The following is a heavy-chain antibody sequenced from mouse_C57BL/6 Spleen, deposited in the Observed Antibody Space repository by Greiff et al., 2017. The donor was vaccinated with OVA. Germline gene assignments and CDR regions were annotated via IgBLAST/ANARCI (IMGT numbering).Heavy chain of an antibody. V-gene: IGHV14-1*01. Sequence: VQLKQSGAELVRPGASVKLSCTASGFNIKDYYMHWVKQRPEQGLEWIGRIDPEDGDTEYAPKFQGKATMTADTSSNTAYLQRSSLTSEDTAVYYCTGYLAWFAYWGQGTLVTVSA. CDR2: IDPEDGDT. D-gene: IGHD2-2*01. J-gene: IGHJ3*01. CDR3: TGYLAWFAY. CDR1: GFNIKDYY.